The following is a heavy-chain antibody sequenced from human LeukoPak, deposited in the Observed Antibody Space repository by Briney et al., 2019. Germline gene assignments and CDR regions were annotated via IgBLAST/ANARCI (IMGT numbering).Heavy chain of an antibody. CDR2: ISYDGSNK. CDR3: ARDAGYSGYEPRHFDY. V-gene: IGHV3-30-3*01. CDR1: GFTFSSYA. D-gene: IGHD5-12*01. Sequence: GGSLRLSCAASGFTFSSYAIPWVRQAPGKGLEWVAVISYDGSNKYYADSVKGRFTISRDNSKNTLYLQMNSLRAEDTAVYYCARDAGYSGYEPRHFDYWGQGTLVTVSS. J-gene: IGHJ4*02.